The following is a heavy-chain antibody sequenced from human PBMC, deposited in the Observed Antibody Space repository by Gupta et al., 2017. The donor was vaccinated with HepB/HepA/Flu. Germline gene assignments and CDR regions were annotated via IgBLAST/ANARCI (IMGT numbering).Heavy chain of an antibody. V-gene: IGHV2-5*02. J-gene: IGHJ3*02. CDR3: AHLTYYYDNSGYSDVFDI. D-gene: IGHD3-22*01. CDR1: GFSLSSSGVG. Sequence: QITLKESGPTLVKPTQTLTLTCSFSGFSLSSSGVGVGWLRQPPRKALEWLAFIYWDDDKRYSPSLKSRLTITKDTSKNHVVLTMTNMDPVDTATYYCAHLTYYYDNSGYSDVFDIWGQGTMVTVSS. CDR2: IYWDDDK.